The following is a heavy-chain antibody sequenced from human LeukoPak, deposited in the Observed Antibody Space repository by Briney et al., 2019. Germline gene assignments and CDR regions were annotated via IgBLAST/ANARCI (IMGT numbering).Heavy chain of an antibody. V-gene: IGHV3-15*01. CDR2: IKSKTDGGTT. Sequence: TGGSLRLSCAASGFTFSNAWLNWVRRAPGKGLEWVGHIKSKTDGGTTDYAAPVKGRFTISRDDSKNTLFLQMNSLKTEDTAVYYCTLPWGSGSYYDYWGQGTLVTVSS. CDR1: GFTFSNAW. D-gene: IGHD3-10*01. J-gene: IGHJ4*02. CDR3: TLPWGSGSYYDY.